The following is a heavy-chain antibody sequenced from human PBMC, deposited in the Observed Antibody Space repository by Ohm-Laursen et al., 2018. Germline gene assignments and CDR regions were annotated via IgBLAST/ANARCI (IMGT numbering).Heavy chain of an antibody. CDR1: GITFSSHS. CDR2: VDGSSRYI. D-gene: IGHD6-13*01. J-gene: IGHJ2*01. V-gene: IGHV3-21*06. Sequence: SLRLSCSASGITFSSHSMNWVRQAPGKGLEWVASVDGSSRYIYYADSVKGRLTISRDNAKNSVYLQMNSLRPEDTAVYYCARVVFGTWYFDLWGRGTLVTVSS. CDR3: ARVVFGTWYFDL.